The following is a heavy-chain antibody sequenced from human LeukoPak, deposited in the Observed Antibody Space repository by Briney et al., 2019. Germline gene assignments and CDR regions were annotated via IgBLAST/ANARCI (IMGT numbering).Heavy chain of an antibody. CDR1: GFTFSSYD. J-gene: IGHJ4*02. D-gene: IGHD3-10*01. V-gene: IGHV3-13*01. CDR2: IGTAGDT. Sequence: PGGSLRLSCAASGFTFSSYDMHWVRQATGKGLEWVSAIGTAGDTYYPGSVKGRFTISRENAKNSLYLQMNSLRAEDTAIYFCATRPASETYYGVFDYWGQGILVTVSS. CDR3: ATRPASETYYGVFDY.